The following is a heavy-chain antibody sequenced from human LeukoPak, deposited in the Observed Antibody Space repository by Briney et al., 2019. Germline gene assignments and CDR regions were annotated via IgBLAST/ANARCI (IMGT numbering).Heavy chain of an antibody. CDR3: ARYDVWGTYRAFDY. J-gene: IGHJ4*02. CDR1: GGSFSGYY. V-gene: IGHV4-34*01. CDR2: INHSGST. Sequence: SETLSPTCAVYGGSFSGYYWSWIRQPPGKGLEWIGEINHSGSTNYNPSLKSRVTISVDTSKNQFSLKLSSVTAADTAMYYCARYDVWGTYRAFDYWGQGTLVTVSS. D-gene: IGHD3-16*02.